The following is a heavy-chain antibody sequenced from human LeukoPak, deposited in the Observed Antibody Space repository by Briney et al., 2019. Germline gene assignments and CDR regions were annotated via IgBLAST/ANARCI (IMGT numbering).Heavy chain of an antibody. CDR1: GGTFSSYA. J-gene: IGHJ4*02. CDR2: IIPIFGTA. Sequence: GASVKVSCKASGGTFSSYAISWVRQAPGQGLEWMGGIIPIFGTANYVQKFQGRVTITTDESTSTAYMELSSLRSEDTAVYYCASIAGGAATEYYFDYWGQGTLVTVSS. V-gene: IGHV1-69*05. D-gene: IGHD1-26*01. CDR3: ASIAGGAATEYYFDY.